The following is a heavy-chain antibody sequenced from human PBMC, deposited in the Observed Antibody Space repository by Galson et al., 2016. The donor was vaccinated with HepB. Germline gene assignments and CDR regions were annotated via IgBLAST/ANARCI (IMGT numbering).Heavy chain of an antibody. CDR1: GYTFTSYD. CDR3: ARGGVEGAAAGTDWGY. CDR2: MNPNSGNT. V-gene: IGHV1-8*01. J-gene: IGHJ4*02. Sequence: SVKVSCKASGYTFTSYDINWVRQATGQGLEWMGRMNPNSGNTDYAQKFQGRVTMTRNTSIGTAYMELSSLRFEDTAAYYCARGGVEGAAAGTDWGYWGQGTLVTVSS. D-gene: IGHD6-13*01.